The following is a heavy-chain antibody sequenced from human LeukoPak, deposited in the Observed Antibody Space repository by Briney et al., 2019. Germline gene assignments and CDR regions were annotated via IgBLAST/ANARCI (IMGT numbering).Heavy chain of an antibody. V-gene: IGHV4-59*01. Sequence: SSETLSLTCTVSGGSISSYYWSWIRQPPGKGLEWIGYIYYSWSTNYNPSLKSRVTISVDTSKNQFSLKLSSVTAADTAVYYCARRRKSSSWYGGMDYWGQGTLVTVSS. J-gene: IGHJ4*02. CDR1: GGSISSYY. D-gene: IGHD6-13*01. CDR3: ARRRKSSSWYGGMDY. CDR2: IYYSWST.